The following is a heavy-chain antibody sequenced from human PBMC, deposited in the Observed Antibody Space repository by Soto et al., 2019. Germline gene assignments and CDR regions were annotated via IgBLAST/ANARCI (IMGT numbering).Heavy chain of an antibody. Sequence: QVQLQESGPGLVKPSETLSLTCTVSGGSISSYYWSWIRQSPGKGLEWIGYIYYSGSTNYNPSLKSRVTISXXTXKXXFSLKLISVTAADTAVYYCARTTTVITPPYYGMDVWGQGTTVTVSS. J-gene: IGHJ6*02. CDR3: ARTTTVITPPYYGMDV. D-gene: IGHD4-17*01. V-gene: IGHV4-59*01. CDR1: GGSISSYY. CDR2: IYYSGST.